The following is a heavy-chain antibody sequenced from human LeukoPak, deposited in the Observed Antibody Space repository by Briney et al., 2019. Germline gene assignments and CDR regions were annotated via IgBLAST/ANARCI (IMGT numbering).Heavy chain of an antibody. Sequence: GPLRLSCAASGFTFSTHAMSWVRQAPGKGLEWVSSISSSSSYIYYADSVKGRFTISRDNAKNSLYLQMNSLRAEDTAVYHCARALVGALDYWGQGTLVTVSS. D-gene: IGHD1-26*01. CDR2: ISSSSSYI. V-gene: IGHV3-21*01. CDR3: ARALVGALDY. J-gene: IGHJ4*02. CDR1: GFTFSTHA.